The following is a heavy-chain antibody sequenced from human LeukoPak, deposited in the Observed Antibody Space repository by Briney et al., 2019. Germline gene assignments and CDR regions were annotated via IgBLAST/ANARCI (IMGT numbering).Heavy chain of an antibody. V-gene: IGHV1-2*02. D-gene: IGHD2-2*01. J-gene: IGHJ6*02. Sequence: GASVKVSCKASGYTFTGYYMHWVRQAPGQGLEWMGWINPYSGGTNYAQRFQGRVTMTRDTSISTAHMELSRLRSDDTAVYYCARVVPTSPDYGMDVWGQGTTVTVSS. CDR1: GYTFTGYY. CDR3: ARVVPTSPDYGMDV. CDR2: INPYSGGT.